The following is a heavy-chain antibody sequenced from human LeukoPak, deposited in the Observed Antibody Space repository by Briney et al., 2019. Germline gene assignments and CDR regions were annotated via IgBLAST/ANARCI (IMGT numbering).Heavy chain of an antibody. D-gene: IGHD3-10*01. J-gene: IGHJ4*02. CDR1: GFTFSSYW. CDR2: ISPDGSTT. V-gene: IGHV3-74*01. CDR3: ARAGSLWFGESKLDY. Sequence: GGSLRLSCAASGFTFSSYWMHWVRQAPGKGLVWVSRISPDGSTTGHADSVKGRFTISRDNAKNSLYLQMNSLRAEDTAVYYCARAGSLWFGESKLDYWGQGTLVTVSS.